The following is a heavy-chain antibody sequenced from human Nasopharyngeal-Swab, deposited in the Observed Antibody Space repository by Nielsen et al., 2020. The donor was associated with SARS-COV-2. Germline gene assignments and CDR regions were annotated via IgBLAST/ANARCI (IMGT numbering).Heavy chain of an antibody. CDR3: ARGGDYSNYNAFDI. J-gene: IGHJ3*02. V-gene: IGHV3-33*01. CDR2: IWYDGSNK. Sequence: GESLKISCAASGFTFSYYGMHWARQAPGKGLEWVAVIWYDGSNKYYADSVKGRFTISRDNSKNTLYLQMNSLRAEDTAVYYCARGGDYSNYNAFDIWGQGTLVTVSS. D-gene: IGHD4-11*01. CDR1: GFTFSYYG.